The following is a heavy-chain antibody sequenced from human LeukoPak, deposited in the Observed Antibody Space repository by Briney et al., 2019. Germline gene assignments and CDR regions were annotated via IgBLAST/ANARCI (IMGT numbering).Heavy chain of an antibody. CDR2: ISYDGSNK. CDR3: ARETYSSGWYPFDY. V-gene: IGHV3-30-3*01. CDR1: GFTFSSYA. J-gene: IGHJ4*02. Sequence: GGSLRLSCSASGFTFSSYAMHWVRQAPGKGLEWVALISYDGSNKFYADSVKGRFTISRDNSKNTLYLQMNSLRAEDTAVYYRARETYSSGWYPFDYWGQGTLVTVSS. D-gene: IGHD6-19*01.